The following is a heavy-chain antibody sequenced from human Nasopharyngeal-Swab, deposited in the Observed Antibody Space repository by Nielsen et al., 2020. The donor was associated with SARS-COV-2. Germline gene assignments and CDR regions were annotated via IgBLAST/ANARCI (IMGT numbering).Heavy chain of an antibody. V-gene: IGHV1-2*02. CDR1: GYSFTGYY. CDR3: ARGDTIFGVVMDGMDV. D-gene: IGHD3-3*01. Sequence: ASVKVSCKASGYSFTGYYLHWVRQAPGQGPEWVGSLNPNSGGTNYAQNFQGRVTLTLDTSINTAYMDLTSLRSDDTAVYYCARGDTIFGVVMDGMDVWGQGTTVTVSS. CDR2: LNPNSGGT. J-gene: IGHJ6*02.